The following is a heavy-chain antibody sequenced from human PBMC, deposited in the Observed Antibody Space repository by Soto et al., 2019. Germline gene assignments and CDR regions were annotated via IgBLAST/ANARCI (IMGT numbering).Heavy chain of an antibody. Sequence: GGSLRLSCAASGFSFSRYWMSWVRHVPGTGLEWVANIKAGGSETNYVDSVRGRFTISRDNAKTSLYLQVNSLRAEDTAVYYCAKGGHIDFCGQGTLVTVSS. CDR3: AKGGHIDF. CDR1: GFSFSRYW. D-gene: IGHD3-16*01. CDR2: IKAGGSET. J-gene: IGHJ4*02. V-gene: IGHV3-7*03.